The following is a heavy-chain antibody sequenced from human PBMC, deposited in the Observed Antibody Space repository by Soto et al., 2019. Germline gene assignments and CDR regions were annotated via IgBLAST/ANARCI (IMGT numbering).Heavy chain of an antibody. CDR1: GGSISSYY. D-gene: IGHD3-16*02. CDR2: IYYSGST. V-gene: IGHV4-59*01. J-gene: IGHJ5*02. CDR3: ARSYDYVWGSYRFSWFDP. Sequence: PSETLSLTCTVSGGSISSYYWSWIRQPPGKGLEWIGYIYYSGSTNYNPSLKSRVTISVDTSKNQFSLKLSSVTAADTAVYYCARSYDYVWGSYRFSWFDPWGQGTMVTVYS.